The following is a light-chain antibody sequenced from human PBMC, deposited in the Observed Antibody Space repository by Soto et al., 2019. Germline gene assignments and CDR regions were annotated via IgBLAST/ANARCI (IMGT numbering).Light chain of an antibody. CDR1: QSVLYSPNNKNY. CDR3: QQYYSTPWT. CDR2: WAS. J-gene: IGKJ1*01. V-gene: IGKV4-1*01. Sequence: DIVMTQSPDSLAVSLGERATINCKSSQSVLYSPNNKNYLVWYQQKPGQHPNLLIYWASTRESGVPDRFSGSGSGTDFTLTISSLQAEDVAVYYCQQYYSTPWTFGQGTKVEIK.